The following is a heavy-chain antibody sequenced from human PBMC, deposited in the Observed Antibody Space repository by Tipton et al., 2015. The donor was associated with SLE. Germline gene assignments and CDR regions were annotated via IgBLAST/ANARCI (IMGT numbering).Heavy chain of an antibody. CDR3: ARESMVVAAPVGDPRLYYYYGRDV. CDR1: GFTFSSYW. Sequence: SLRLSCAASGFTFSSYWMSWVRQAPGKGLEWVANIKQDGSEKYYVDSVKGRFTISRDNAKNSLYLQMNSLRAEDTAVYYCARESMVVAAPVGDPRLYYYYGRDVWGRGTPVPASS. CDR2: IKQDGSEK. J-gene: IGHJ6*02. V-gene: IGHV3-7*03. D-gene: IGHD2-15*01.